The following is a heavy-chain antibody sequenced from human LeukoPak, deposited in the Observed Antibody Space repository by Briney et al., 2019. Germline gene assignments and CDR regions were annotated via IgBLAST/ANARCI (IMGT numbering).Heavy chain of an antibody. CDR1: GGSFSGYF. CDR2: INQSGST. Sequence: SETLSLTCAVFGGSFSGYFWSWIRQPPGKGLEWIGEINQSGSTNYNPSLKSRVTISIDTSKNHFSLKLSSVTAADTAVYHCARLRSGGQVAGVYFDYWGQGTLVTVSS. V-gene: IGHV4-34*01. D-gene: IGHD6-19*01. J-gene: IGHJ4*02. CDR3: ARLRSGGQVAGVYFDY.